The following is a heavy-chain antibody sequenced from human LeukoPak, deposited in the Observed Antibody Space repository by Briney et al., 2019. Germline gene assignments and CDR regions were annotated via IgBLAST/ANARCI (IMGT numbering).Heavy chain of an antibody. CDR3: ARDQDSSGYYYVRALFSDY. CDR1: GYTFTGYY. CDR2: INPNSGGT. J-gene: IGHJ4*02. Sequence: ASVKVSCKASGYTFTGYYMHWVRQAPGQGLEWMGWINPNSGGTNYAQKLQGRVTMTTDTSTSTAYMELRSLRSVDTAVYYCARDQDSSGYYYVRALFSDYWGQGTLVTVSS. V-gene: IGHV1-2*02. D-gene: IGHD3-22*01.